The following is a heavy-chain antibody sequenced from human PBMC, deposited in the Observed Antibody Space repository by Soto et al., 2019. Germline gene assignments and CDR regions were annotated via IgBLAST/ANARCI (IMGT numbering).Heavy chain of an antibody. D-gene: IGHD5-18*01. CDR2: IDWDDDK. J-gene: IGHJ4*02. CDR3: ARIEDTAGIFDY. V-gene: IGHV2-70*01. Sequence: SGPTLVNPTQTLTLTCTCSGFSLSTSGMCVSWIRQPPGKALEWLALIDWDDDKYYSTSLKTRLTISKDTSKNQVVLTMTNMDPVDTATYYCARIEDTAGIFDYWGQGTLVTVSS. CDR1: GFSLSTSGMC.